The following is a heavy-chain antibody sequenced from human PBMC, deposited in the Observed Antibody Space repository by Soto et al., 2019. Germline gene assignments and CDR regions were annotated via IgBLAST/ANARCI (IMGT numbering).Heavy chain of an antibody. Sequence: QVQLQESGPGLVRPSETLSLTCTVSGGSISRYFWSWIRQSPGKGLEWIGYIFYTGSTTYNPSLNSRVTIAIDTSKNQFSLMLSSLTAADTAVYYGAHFSDLEWFDPWGQGTLVTVSS. V-gene: IGHV4-59*01. CDR1: GGSISRYF. D-gene: IGHD2-21*01. CDR2: IFYTGST. CDR3: AHFSDLEWFDP. J-gene: IGHJ5*02.